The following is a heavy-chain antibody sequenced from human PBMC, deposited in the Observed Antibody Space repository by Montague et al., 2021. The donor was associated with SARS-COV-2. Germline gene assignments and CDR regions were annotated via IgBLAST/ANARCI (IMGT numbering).Heavy chain of an antibody. Sequence: TLSLTCIVSGDSMTSGRSFWSWIRQPAGKELEWIGRIYTSGSTNYNPSLRSRVAISIDTAHNQVSLNPTSVTAADTAVYYCAKDGSTGGWFDPWGQGTLVTVSS. D-gene: IGHD3-10*01. J-gene: IGHJ5*02. CDR3: AKDGSTGGWFDP. CDR1: GDSMTSGRSF. V-gene: IGHV4-61*02. CDR2: IYTSGST.